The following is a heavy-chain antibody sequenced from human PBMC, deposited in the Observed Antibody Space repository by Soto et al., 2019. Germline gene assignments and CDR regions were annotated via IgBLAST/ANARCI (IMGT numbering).Heavy chain of an antibody. V-gene: IGHV3-13*01. Sequence: GGSLRLSCAASGCTFSNYDIHWVRQITGKGLEWVAAIGTGGDTYFPDSVKGRFTISRENVKNSLYLQMNSLRADDTAVYYCVRAGGVGATWSWFDPWGQGTLVTAPQ. CDR2: IGTGGDT. D-gene: IGHD1-26*01. CDR1: GCTFSNYD. J-gene: IGHJ5*02. CDR3: VRAGGVGATWSWFDP.